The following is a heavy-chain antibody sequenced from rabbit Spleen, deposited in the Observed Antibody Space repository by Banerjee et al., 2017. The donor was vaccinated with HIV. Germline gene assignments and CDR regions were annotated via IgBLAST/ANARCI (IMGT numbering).Heavy chain of an antibody. CDR2: IYNGDDST. Sequence: QSLEESGGGLSKPEGSLTPTCTASGFAFISYYSMCWVRQAPGKGLEWIACIYNGDDSTYYASWPKGRFTISRTSSTTVALQMTSLTAADTATYFCARDLAGVIGWNFSLWGPGTLVTVS. D-gene: IGHD4-1*01. CDR3: ARDLAGVIGWNFSL. CDR1: GFAFISYYS. V-gene: IGHV1S40*01. J-gene: IGHJ4*01.